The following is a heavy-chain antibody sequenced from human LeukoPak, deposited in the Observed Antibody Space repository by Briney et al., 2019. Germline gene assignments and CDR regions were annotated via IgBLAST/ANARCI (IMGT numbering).Heavy chain of an antibody. CDR1: GFTFSSYG. V-gene: IGHV3-30*02. Sequence: GGSLRLSCAASGFTFSSYGMHWVRQAPGKGLEWVAFIRYDGSKKYYADSVKSRFTISRDNSKNTLYLQMNSLRAEDTAVYYCAKDPTLYTLYSSSWYLDYWGQGTLVTVSS. CDR3: AKDPTLYTLYSSSWYLDY. J-gene: IGHJ4*02. CDR2: IRYDGSKK. D-gene: IGHD6-13*01.